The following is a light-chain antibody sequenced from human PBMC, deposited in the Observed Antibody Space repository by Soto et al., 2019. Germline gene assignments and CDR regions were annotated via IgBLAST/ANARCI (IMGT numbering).Light chain of an antibody. J-gene: IGKJ5*01. V-gene: IGKV3-11*01. CDR3: QQRSNWPPN. Sequence: EMVLTQSPATLSLSPGERATLSCRASQSVSSYLAWYQQKPGQAPRLLIYDASNRATGIPARFSGSGSGTDFTLTISSLEPEDFAVYYCQQRSNWPPNFGQGTRLEIK. CDR1: QSVSSY. CDR2: DAS.